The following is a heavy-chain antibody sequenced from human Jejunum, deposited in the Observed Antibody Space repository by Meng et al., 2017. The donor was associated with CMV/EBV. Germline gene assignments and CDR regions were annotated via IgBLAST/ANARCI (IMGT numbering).Heavy chain of an antibody. V-gene: IGHV3-7*01. Sequence: FSNYWMSWVHQAPGKGLEWVANIKQDGDEEYYVDSVKGRFTISRDNAKNSLYLQMNSLRAEDTAVYYCARDRYSYGRYYYYYAMDVWGQGTTVTVSS. CDR3: ARDRYSYGRYYYYYAMDV. CDR2: IKQDGDEE. D-gene: IGHD5-18*01. CDR1: FSNYW. J-gene: IGHJ6*02.